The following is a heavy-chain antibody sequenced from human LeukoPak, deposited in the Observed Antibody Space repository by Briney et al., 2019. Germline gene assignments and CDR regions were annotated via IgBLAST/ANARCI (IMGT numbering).Heavy chain of an antibody. CDR1: GGSISSYY. D-gene: IGHD6-13*01. CDR3: ARGPGAASWYW. Sequence: SESLSLTCTVSGGSISSYYWSWIRQPPGKGLEWIGYIYYSGSTNYNPPLKSRVTISVDTSKNQFSLKLSSVTAADTAVYYCARGPGAASWYWWGQGTLVTVSS. J-gene: IGHJ4*02. V-gene: IGHV4-59*08. CDR2: IYYSGST.